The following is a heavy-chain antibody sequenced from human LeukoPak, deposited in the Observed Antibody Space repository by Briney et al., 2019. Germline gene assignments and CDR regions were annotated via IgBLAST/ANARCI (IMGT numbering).Heavy chain of an antibody. V-gene: IGHV4-30-4*01. Sequence: SETLSLTCTVSGGSISSGDYYWRCIRQPPGKGLEWIGYIYYSGTTYYNPSLKSRVTISVDTSKNQFSLKLSSVTAADTAVYYCALGLLSAFDIWGQGTMVTVSS. CDR3: ALGLLSAFDI. CDR2: IYYSGTT. D-gene: IGHD1-26*01. CDR1: GGSISSGDYY. J-gene: IGHJ3*02.